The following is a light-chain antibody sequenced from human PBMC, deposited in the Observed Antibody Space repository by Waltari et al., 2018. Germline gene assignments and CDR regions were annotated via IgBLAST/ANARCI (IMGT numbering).Light chain of an antibody. CDR1: SSNIGNNY. V-gene: IGLV1-47*01. CDR2: RNN. CDR3: APWDDSLSGWV. Sequence: QSVLTQPPSASGAPGQRVTISCSGSSSNIGNNYVSWYQQLPGTVPNLPIHRNNQRAPGVPDRFSGSKSGTSASRAISGRRSEDEAYYYCAPWDDSLSGWVFGGGTKLTVL. J-gene: IGLJ3*02.